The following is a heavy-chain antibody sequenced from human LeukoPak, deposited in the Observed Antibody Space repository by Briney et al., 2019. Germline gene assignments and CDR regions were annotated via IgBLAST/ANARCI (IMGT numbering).Heavy chain of an antibody. CDR1: GFTFSSYG. V-gene: IGHV3-30*18. CDR2: ISYDRSNK. J-gene: IGHJ4*02. D-gene: IGHD3-22*01. Sequence: PGGSLRLSCAASGFTFSSYGMHWVRQAPGKGLEWVAVISYDRSNKYYADSVKGRFTISRDNSKNTLHLQMNSLRAEDTAVYYCAKENYYDSSGYYRYYFDYWGQGTLVTVSS. CDR3: AKENYYDSSGYYRYYFDY.